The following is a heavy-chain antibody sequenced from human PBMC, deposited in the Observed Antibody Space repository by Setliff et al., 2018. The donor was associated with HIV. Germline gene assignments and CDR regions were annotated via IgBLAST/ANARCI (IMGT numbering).Heavy chain of an antibody. J-gene: IGHJ6*02. D-gene: IGHD5-12*01. Sequence: SETLSLTCTVSGGSISSGGYYWSWVRQHAGKGLEWIGYIYSNGNTKYNPSLKSRVTISVDTSENQFSLKLSSVTAADTAVYYCARDHIVATIRDYYYGMDVWGQGTTVTVSS. CDR1: GGSISSGGYY. CDR3: ARDHIVATIRDYYYGMDV. V-gene: IGHV4-61*08. CDR2: IYSNGNT.